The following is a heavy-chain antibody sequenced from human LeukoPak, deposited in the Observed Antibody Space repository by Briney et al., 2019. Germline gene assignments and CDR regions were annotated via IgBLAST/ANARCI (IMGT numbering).Heavy chain of an antibody. CDR3: ARGPRDGLNY. J-gene: IGHJ4*02. Sequence: ASVQVSCKASGYTFISYSISWVRQAPAQGLEWMGWISAYNGNTNYAQNLQGRVTMTTDTSMSTAYMELSSLRSDDTAVYYCARGPRDGLNYWGQGTLVTVSS. D-gene: IGHD5-24*01. V-gene: IGHV1-18*01. CDR1: GYTFISYS. CDR2: ISAYNGNT.